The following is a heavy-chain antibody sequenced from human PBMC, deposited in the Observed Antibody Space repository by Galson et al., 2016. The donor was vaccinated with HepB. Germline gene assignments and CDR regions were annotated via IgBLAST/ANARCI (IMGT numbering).Heavy chain of an antibody. Sequence: SVKVSCKASGHTFTIYYMHWVRQAPGRGLEWMGVINPSGVSTSYAQKLQGRVTMTRDTSTNTVHMELSSLRSEDTAIYYCASAGVGPAASFDYWGQGTLVTVSS. V-gene: IGHV1-46*01. J-gene: IGHJ4*02. CDR3: ASAGVGPAASFDY. CDR2: INPSGVST. CDR1: GHTFTIYY. D-gene: IGHD2-2*01.